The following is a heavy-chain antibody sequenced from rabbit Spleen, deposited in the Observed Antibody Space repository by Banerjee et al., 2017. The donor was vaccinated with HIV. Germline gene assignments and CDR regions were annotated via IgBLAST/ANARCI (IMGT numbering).Heavy chain of an antibody. J-gene: IGHJ4*01. Sequence: EESGGDLVKPEGSLTLTCTASGFSFSSKYWICWVRQAPGKGLEWIGCIYTGDGRTWYASWAKGRFTISKTSSTTVTLQMTSLTAADTATYSCARQSSLGYAGYAYALKLWGPGTLVTVS. V-gene: IGHV1S45*01. CDR3: ARQSSLGYAGYAYALKL. CDR1: GFSFSSKYW. D-gene: IGHD6-1*01. CDR2: IYTGDGRT.